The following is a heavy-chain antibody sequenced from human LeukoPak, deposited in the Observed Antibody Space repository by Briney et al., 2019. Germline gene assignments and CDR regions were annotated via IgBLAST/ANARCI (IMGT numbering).Heavy chain of an antibody. CDR2: ISYDGSNK. CDR3: ARAIRGGPDY. CDR1: GFTFSSYG. Sequence: GGSLRLSCAASGFTFSSYGMHWVRQAPGKGLEWVAVISYDGSNKYYADSVKGRFTISRDNAKNSLYLQMNSLRAEDTAVYYCARAIRGGPDYWGQGTLVTVSS. J-gene: IGHJ4*02. V-gene: IGHV3-30*03. D-gene: IGHD4-23*01.